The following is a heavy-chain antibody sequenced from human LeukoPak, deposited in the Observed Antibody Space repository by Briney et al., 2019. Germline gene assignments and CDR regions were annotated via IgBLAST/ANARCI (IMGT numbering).Heavy chain of an antibody. V-gene: IGHV3-30-3*01. D-gene: IGHD3-9*01. CDR1: GFTFSSYA. Sequence: GGSLRLSCAASGFTFSSYAMHWVRQAPGKGLEWVAAISYDGSNKYYADSVKGRFTISRDNSKNTLYLQMNSLRAEDTAVYYCARGEYDILTGPIDYWGQGTLVTVSS. J-gene: IGHJ4*02. CDR3: ARGEYDILTGPIDY. CDR2: ISYDGSNK.